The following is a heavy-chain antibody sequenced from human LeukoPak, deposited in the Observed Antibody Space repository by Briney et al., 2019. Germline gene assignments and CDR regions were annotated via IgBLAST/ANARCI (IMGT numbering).Heavy chain of an antibody. D-gene: IGHD3-10*01. CDR1: GGSISSYY. CDR3: ARGFGDWGLSWFDP. Sequence: SETLSLTCTVSGGSISSYYWSWIRQPPGKGLEWIGYIYYSGSANYNPSLKSRVTISVDTSKNQFSLKLTSVTAADTAVYYCARGFGDWGLSWFDPWGQGTLVTVSS. V-gene: IGHV4-59*01. CDR2: IYYSGSA. J-gene: IGHJ5*02.